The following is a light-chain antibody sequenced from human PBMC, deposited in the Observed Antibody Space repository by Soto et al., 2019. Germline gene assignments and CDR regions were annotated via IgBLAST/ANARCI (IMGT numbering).Light chain of an antibody. CDR2: DAS. CDR1: QSVSSY. V-gene: IGKV3-11*01. Sequence: EIVLTQSPATLSLSPGERATLSCRASQSVSSYLAWYQQKPGQAPRLLIYDASNRATGIPARFSGSGSGTEFILTISSLQSEDFAVYYCQQYHKWPLTFGGGTKVDIK. CDR3: QQYHKWPLT. J-gene: IGKJ4*01.